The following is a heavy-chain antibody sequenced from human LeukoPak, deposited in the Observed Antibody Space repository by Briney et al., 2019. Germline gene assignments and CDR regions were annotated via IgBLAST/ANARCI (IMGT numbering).Heavy chain of an antibody. CDR2: IYYSGST. D-gene: IGHD2-2*01. CDR1: GGSISSHY. J-gene: IGHJ3*02. CDR3: ARAGYCSSTSCYLYAFDI. V-gene: IGHV4-59*11. Sequence: SDTLSLTCTVSGGSISSHYWSWIRQPPGKGLEWIGYIYYSGSTNYNPSLKSRVTISVDTSKNQFSLKLSSVTAADTAVYYCARAGYCSSTSCYLYAFDIWGQGTMVTVSS.